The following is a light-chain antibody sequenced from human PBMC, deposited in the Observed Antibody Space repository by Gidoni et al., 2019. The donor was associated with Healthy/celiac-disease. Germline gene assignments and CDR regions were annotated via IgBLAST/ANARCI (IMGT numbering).Light chain of an antibody. CDR3: QQYYSYPWT. V-gene: IGKV1-8*01. J-gene: IGKJ1*01. Sequence: AIRMTQSPSSLSASTGDRVTITCRASQGISSYLAWYQHKPGKAPKLLIYAASTLPSGVPSRFSCSGAGTDFTLIISCLQSEDFATYYCQQYYSYPWTFXXXTKVEIK. CDR1: QGISSY. CDR2: AAS.